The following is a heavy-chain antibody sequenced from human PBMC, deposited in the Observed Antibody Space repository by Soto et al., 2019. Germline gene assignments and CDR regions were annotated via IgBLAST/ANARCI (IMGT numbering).Heavy chain of an antibody. CDR2: ISYDGSNK. CDR1: GFTFSSYA. Sequence: GGSLRLSCAASGFTFSSYAMHWVRQAPGKGLEWVAVISYDGSNKYYADSVKGRFTISRDNSKNTLYLQMNSLRAEDTAVYYCARDSYVLRFLEWLFMDVWGQGTTVTVSS. V-gene: IGHV3-30-3*01. D-gene: IGHD3-3*01. J-gene: IGHJ6*02. CDR3: ARDSYVLRFLEWLFMDV.